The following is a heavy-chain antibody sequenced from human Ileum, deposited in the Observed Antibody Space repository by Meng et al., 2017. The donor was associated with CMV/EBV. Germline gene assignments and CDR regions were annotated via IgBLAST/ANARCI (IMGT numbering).Heavy chain of an antibody. D-gene: IGHD6-13*01. CDR1: GFTFSSYA. CDR2: ISYDGSNK. CDR3: ARGYSSSWYFDYFDY. J-gene: IGHJ4*02. Sequence: GESLKISCAASGFTFSSYAMHWVRQAPGKGLEWVAVISYDGSNKYYADSVKGRFTISRDNSKNTLYLQMNSLRAEDTAVYYCARGYSSSWYFDYFDYWGQGTLVTVSS. V-gene: IGHV3-30-3*01.